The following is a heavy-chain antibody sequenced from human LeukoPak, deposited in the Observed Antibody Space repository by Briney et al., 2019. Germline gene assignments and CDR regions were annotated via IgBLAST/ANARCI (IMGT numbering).Heavy chain of an antibody. Sequence: SETLSLTCTVSGYSISSGYYWGWIRQPPGKGLEWIGSIYHSGSTYYNPSLKSRVTISVDTSKNQFSLKLSSVTAADTAVYYCARGPRYGYWGQGTLVTVSS. V-gene: IGHV4-38-2*02. J-gene: IGHJ4*02. CDR3: ARGPRYGY. CDR1: GYSISSGYY. D-gene: IGHD3-16*01. CDR2: IYHSGST.